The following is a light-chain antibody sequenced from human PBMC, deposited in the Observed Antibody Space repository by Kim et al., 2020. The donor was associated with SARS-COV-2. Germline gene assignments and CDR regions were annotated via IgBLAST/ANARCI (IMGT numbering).Light chain of an antibody. CDR1: KSVGGRC. J-gene: IGKJ4*01. CDR3: QEYGSSPLT. CDR2: GAS. V-gene: IGKV3-20*01. Sequence: TPGETATHPRRARKSVGGRCLAWYQQKPGQAPRLGGYGASSRATGIPDRFSGSGSGTDFTLTISRLEPEGFAVYYCQEYGSSPLTFGGGTKVDIK.